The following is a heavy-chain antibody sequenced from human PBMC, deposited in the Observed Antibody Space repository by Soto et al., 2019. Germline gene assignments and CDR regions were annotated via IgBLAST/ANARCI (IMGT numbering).Heavy chain of an antibody. CDR1: GFTFNTYD. CDR2: ITTSIAYI. Sequence: EVQLVESGGGLVKPGGSLRLSCAASGFTFNTYDMNWVRQAPGKGLEWVSSITTSIAYINYADSLKGRITTSRDNAKNSLFLQMNSLRAEDTAVYYCVRSGTARLLRHSWFDTWGQGTLVTVSS. D-gene: IGHD2-21*01. V-gene: IGHV3-21*01. J-gene: IGHJ5*02. CDR3: VRSGTARLLRHSWFDT.